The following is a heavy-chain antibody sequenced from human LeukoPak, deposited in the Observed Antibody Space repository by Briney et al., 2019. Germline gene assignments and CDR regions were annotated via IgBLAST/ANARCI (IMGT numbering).Heavy chain of an antibody. CDR3: ARGDSSASNCFDP. V-gene: IGHV4-59*01. J-gene: IGHJ5*02. CDR2: IYYSGST. Sequence: SETLSLTCTVSGGSISSYYWSWIRQPPGKGLEWIGYIYYSGSTKYNPSLMSRVTISLDTSKNHFSLKVSSVTAAGTAVYYCARGDSSASNCFDPWGQGTLVTVSS. CDR1: GGSISSYY. D-gene: IGHD6-19*01.